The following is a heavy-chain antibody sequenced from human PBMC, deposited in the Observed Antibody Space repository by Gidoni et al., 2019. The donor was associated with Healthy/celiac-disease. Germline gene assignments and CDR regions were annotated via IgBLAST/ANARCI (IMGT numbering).Heavy chain of an antibody. D-gene: IGHD2-15*01. CDR3: ATRDIVVVVAATMSDWYFDL. CDR1: GGSISSSSYY. V-gene: IGHV4-39*01. Sequence: QLQLQESGPGLVKPSETLSLTCTVSGGSISSSSYYWGWIRQPPGKGLEWIGSIYYSGSNYYNPSLKSRVTISVDTSKNQFSLKLSSVTAADTAVYYCATRDIVVVVAATMSDWYFDLWGRGTLVTVSS. CDR2: IYYSGSN. J-gene: IGHJ2*01.